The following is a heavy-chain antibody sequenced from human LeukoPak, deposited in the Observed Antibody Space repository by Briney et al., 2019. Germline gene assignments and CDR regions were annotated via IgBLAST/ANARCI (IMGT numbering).Heavy chain of an antibody. Sequence: GGSLRLSCAASGFTFSSYAMSWVRHAPGKGLEWVSAISGSGGTTFHADSVKGRFTISRDNSKNTLYLQVNSLRAEDTAVYYCAKNSGGSCYSALDYWGQGTLVTVSS. J-gene: IGHJ4*02. CDR2: ISGSGGTT. D-gene: IGHD2-15*01. CDR1: GFTFSSYA. CDR3: AKNSGGSCYSALDY. V-gene: IGHV3-23*01.